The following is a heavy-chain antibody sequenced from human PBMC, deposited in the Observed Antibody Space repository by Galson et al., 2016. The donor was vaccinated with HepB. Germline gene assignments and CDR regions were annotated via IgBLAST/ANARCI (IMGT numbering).Heavy chain of an antibody. CDR1: GGSISSDRDY. CDR3: AREVNYVLGGGVPFER. D-gene: IGHD3-16*01. Sequence: TLSLTCAVSGGSISSDRDYWNWIRQPAGSRLEWIGRIDTSGNTIYSPSLKSRVTISADTSNNLFSLELRSVTAAETAVYYWAREVNYVLGGGVPFERWGQGTLVTVSS. CDR2: IDTSGNT. V-gene: IGHV4-61*02. J-gene: IGHJ4*02.